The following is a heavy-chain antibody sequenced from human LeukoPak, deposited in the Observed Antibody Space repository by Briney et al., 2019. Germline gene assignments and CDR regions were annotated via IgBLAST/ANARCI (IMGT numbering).Heavy chain of an antibody. CDR1: GFTFDDYA. CDR3: AKDRGVGAIYYYYYGMDV. CDR2: ISWNSGSI. Sequence: QTGRSLRLSCAASGFTFDDYAMHWVRQAPGKGLEWVSGISWNSGSIGYADSVKGRFTISRDNAKNSLYLQMNSLRAEDTALYYCAKDRGVGAIYYYYYGMDVWGQGTTVTVPS. D-gene: IGHD1-26*01. V-gene: IGHV3-9*01. J-gene: IGHJ6*02.